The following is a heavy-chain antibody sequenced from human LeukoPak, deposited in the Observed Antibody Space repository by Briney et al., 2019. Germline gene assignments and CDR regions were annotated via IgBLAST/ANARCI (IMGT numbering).Heavy chain of an antibody. CDR3: ARTYYYGSGSYYRI. Sequence: ASVMVSCKASGYTFTGYYMHWVRHATGQGLEWMGWINPNSGGTNYAQKFQGRVTMTRDTSISTAYMELSRLRSDDTAVYYCARTYYYGSGSYYRIWGQGTMVTVSS. CDR2: INPNSGGT. V-gene: IGHV1-2*02. J-gene: IGHJ3*02. CDR1: GYTFTGYY. D-gene: IGHD3-10*01.